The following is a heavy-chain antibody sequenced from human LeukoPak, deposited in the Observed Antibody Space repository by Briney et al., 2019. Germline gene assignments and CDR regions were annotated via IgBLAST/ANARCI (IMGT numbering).Heavy chain of an antibody. V-gene: IGHV1-46*01. Sequence: GASVKVSCKASGYTFTSYYMHWVRQAPGQGLEWMGIINPSGGSTSYAQKFQGRVTMTRDMSTSTVYMELSSLRSEDTAVYYCARDMVGDNWFDPWGQGTLVTVSS. D-gene: IGHD4/OR15-4a*01. J-gene: IGHJ5*02. CDR2: INPSGGST. CDR3: ARDMVGDNWFDP. CDR1: GYTFTSYY.